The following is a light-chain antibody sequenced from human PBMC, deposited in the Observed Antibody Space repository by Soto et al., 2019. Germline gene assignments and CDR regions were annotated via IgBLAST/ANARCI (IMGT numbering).Light chain of an antibody. CDR3: SLYTSSSTYV. CDR1: SSNIGADYA. J-gene: IGLJ1*01. CDR2: GDT. Sequence: QSVLTQPPSVSGAPGQRVTISCTGSSSNIGADYAVHWYQHLPGTAPKLLITGDTSRPSGVPDRFSGSKSGNTASLTISGLQAEDEADYYCSLYTSSSTYVFGTGTKVTVL. V-gene: IGLV1-40*01.